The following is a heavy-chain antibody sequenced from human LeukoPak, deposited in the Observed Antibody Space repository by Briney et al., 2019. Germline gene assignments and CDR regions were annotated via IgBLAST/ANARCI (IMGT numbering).Heavy chain of an antibody. J-gene: IGHJ6*02. CDR1: GYTFTGYY. CDR3: ARELRPAGGSATQYNYYGMDV. D-gene: IGHD2-15*01. Sequence: ASVKVSCKASGYTFTGYYMHWVRQAPGQGLEWMGLINTNSGGTNYAQKFQSRVTMTRDTSISTAYMERSRLRSVATAVYYCARELRPAGGSATQYNYYGMDVWGQGTTVTVSS. CDR2: INTNSGGT. V-gene: IGHV1-2*02.